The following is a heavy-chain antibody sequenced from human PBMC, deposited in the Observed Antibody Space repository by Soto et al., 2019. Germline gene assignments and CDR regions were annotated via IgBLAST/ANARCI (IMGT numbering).Heavy chain of an antibody. Sequence: PSETLCLTCAVYGGSFSDYYWSWVRQPPGKGLEWIGEINHRGSTNYSPSLKSRVSISVDTSKSQFSLKLSSVTAADTAVYYCARGDFGGNSDDYWGQGTLVTVSS. CDR1: GGSFSDYY. J-gene: IGHJ4*02. CDR3: ARGDFGGNSDDY. D-gene: IGHD2-21*01. CDR2: INHRGST. V-gene: IGHV4-34*01.